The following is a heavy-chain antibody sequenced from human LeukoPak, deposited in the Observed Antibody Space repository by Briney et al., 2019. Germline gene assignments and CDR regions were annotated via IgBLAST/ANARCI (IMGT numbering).Heavy chain of an antibody. Sequence: GGSLRLSCVASGFTFSRYSMNWVRQAPGKGLEWVSSISSSGTYIYYADSMKGRFTLSKDNAKNSLYLQMNSLRAEDTAVYYCARVSESEWNFDLWGRGTLVTVSS. J-gene: IGHJ2*01. CDR3: ARVSESEWNFDL. D-gene: IGHD1-14*01. CDR2: ISSSGTYI. V-gene: IGHV3-21*01. CDR1: GFTFSRYS.